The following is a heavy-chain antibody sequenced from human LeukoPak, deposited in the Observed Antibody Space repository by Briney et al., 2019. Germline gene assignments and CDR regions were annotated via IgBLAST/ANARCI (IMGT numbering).Heavy chain of an antibody. V-gene: IGHV1-69*04. Sequence: ASVKVSRKASGYTFTSYGISWVRQAPGQGLEWMGRIIPILGIANYAQKFQGRVTITADKSTSTAYMELSSLRSEDTAVYYCARDPDIVVVPADAHGDYWGQGTLVTVSS. CDR3: ARDPDIVVVPADAHGDY. D-gene: IGHD2-2*01. CDR2: IIPILGIA. J-gene: IGHJ4*02. CDR1: GYTFTSYG.